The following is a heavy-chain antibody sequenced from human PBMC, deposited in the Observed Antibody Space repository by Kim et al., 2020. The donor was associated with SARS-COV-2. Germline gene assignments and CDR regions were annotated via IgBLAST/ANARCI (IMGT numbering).Heavy chain of an antibody. CDR1: GFTFSDYY. V-gene: IGHV3-11*01. CDR2: ISSSGSTI. CDR3: ASVEMATTIGDAFDI. J-gene: IGHJ3*02. D-gene: IGHD5-12*01. Sequence: GGSLRLSCAASGFTFSDYYMSWIRQAPGKGLEWVSYISSSGSTIYYADSVKGRFTISRDNAKNSLYLQMNSLRAEDTAVYYCASVEMATTIGDAFDIWGQGTMVTVSS.